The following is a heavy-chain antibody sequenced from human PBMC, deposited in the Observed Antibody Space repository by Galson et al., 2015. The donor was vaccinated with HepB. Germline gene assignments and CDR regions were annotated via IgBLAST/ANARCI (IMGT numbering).Heavy chain of an antibody. J-gene: IGHJ3*01. V-gene: IGHV1-24*01. D-gene: IGHD3/OR15-3a*01. CDR2: FAPEPGKT. CDR3: SAGYNNFCAT. CDR1: GYTLSELS. Sequence: SVKVSCKVSGYTLSELSINWVRQAPGEGLEWMGGFAPEPGKTISAQKFQDRVTLTEDTSADTAYMYLTNLRYEDTAVYYCSAGYNNFCATWGQGTIVTVSS.